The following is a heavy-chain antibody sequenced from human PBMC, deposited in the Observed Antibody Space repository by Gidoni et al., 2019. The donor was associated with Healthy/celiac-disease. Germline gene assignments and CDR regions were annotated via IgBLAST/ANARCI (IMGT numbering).Heavy chain of an antibody. CDR3: AKENGGNSGDDYYYYGMDV. D-gene: IGHD2-21*02. Sequence: EGQLLESGGGLVQPGGSLSLSCASSGFTFSRYAISWVRQAPGKGLEWVSAISGSGGSTYYADSVKGRFTISRDNSKNTLYLQMNSLRAEDTAVYYCAKENGGNSGDDYYYYGMDVWGQGTTVTVSS. CDR2: ISGSGGST. CDR1: GFTFSRYA. J-gene: IGHJ6*02. V-gene: IGHV3-23*01.